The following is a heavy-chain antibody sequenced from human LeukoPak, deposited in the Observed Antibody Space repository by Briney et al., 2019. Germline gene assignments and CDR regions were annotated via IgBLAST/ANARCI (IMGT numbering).Heavy chain of an antibody. J-gene: IGHJ4*02. CDR1: GYTFTGYY. Sequence: ASVKVSCKASGYTFTGYYMHWVRQAPGQGLEWMGRINPNSGGTNYAQKFQGRVTMTRDTSISTAYMELSRLRSDDTAVYYCAPVRWLQSPLDYWGQGTLVTVSS. V-gene: IGHV1-2*06. CDR3: APVRWLQSPLDY. CDR2: INPNSGGT. D-gene: IGHD5-24*01.